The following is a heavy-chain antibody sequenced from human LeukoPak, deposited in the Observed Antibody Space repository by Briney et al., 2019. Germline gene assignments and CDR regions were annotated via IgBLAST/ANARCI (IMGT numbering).Heavy chain of an antibody. D-gene: IGHD3-9*01. Sequence: SETLSLTCTVSGGSIISYYWSWIRQPAGKGLEWIGRIYTSGSTNYNPSLKSRVTISVDTSKNQFSLKLSSVTAADTAVYYCARGSRLRYFDWFALGRFDPWGQGTLVTVSS. CDR1: GGSIISYY. CDR2: IYTSGST. J-gene: IGHJ5*02. V-gene: IGHV4-4*07. CDR3: ARGSRLRYFDWFALGRFDP.